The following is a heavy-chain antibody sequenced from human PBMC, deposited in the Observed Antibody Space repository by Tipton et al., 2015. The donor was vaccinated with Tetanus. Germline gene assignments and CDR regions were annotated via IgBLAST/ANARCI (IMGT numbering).Heavy chain of an antibody. CDR3: ARGLPREPFYFDY. CDR1: GDSVSGYY. V-gene: IGHV4-59*06. D-gene: IGHD1-26*01. CDR2: IYYTAHN. J-gene: IGHJ4*02. Sequence: GLVKPSETLSLTCTVSGDSVSGYYWSWIRQPPGKGLEWVGNIYYTAHNSYNPSLDSRVSISVDTSKNQCSLRLTSVTAADTAVYFCARGLPREPFYFDYWGQGKQVTVSS.